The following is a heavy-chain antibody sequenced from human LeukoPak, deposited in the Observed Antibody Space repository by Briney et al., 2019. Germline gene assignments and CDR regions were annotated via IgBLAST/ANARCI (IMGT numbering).Heavy chain of an antibody. V-gene: IGHV3-74*01. Sequence: PGGSLRLSCAASGFTFSSRWMHWVRQAPGKGLVWVSRINIDGSSISYADSVKGRFTISRDNAKNTLYLQMNSLRAEDTAVYYCARSWDVDYWGQGTLVTVSS. CDR1: GFTFSSRW. CDR2: INIDGSSI. D-gene: IGHD1-26*01. CDR3: ARSWDVDY. J-gene: IGHJ4*02.